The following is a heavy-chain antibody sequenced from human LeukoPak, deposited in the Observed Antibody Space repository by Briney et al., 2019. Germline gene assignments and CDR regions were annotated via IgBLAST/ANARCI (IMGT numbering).Heavy chain of an antibody. CDR3: ARRKYSSSWTYYYGMDV. Sequence: SETLSLTCTVSGGSISSSSYYWGWIRQPPGKGLEWIGSIYYTGTTNYNPSLKSRVTISADTSKNHFSLKLTSVTAADTAMYYCARRKYSSSWTYYYGMDVWGQGTTVTVSS. V-gene: IGHV4-39*02. D-gene: IGHD6-13*01. CDR2: IYYTGTT. CDR1: GGSISSSSYY. J-gene: IGHJ6*02.